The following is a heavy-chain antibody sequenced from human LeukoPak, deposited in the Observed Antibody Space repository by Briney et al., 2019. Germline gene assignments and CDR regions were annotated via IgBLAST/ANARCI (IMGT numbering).Heavy chain of an antibody. D-gene: IGHD1-26*01. CDR2: IDNTGSP. Sequence: SETLSLTCTVSGASVSSTRYYWTWIRQPAGKGLEWIGRIDNTGSPSYSPSLKSRVIISLDTSTNQFSLNLTSVSAADTAVYYCARDRGLATARGATSRARPRGQGILVTVSS. CDR1: GASVSSTRYY. CDR3: ARDRGLATARGATSRARP. V-gene: IGHV4-61*02. J-gene: IGHJ4*01.